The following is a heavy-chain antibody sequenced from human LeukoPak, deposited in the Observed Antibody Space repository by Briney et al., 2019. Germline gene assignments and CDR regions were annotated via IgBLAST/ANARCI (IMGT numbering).Heavy chain of an antibody. Sequence: GGSPRLSCAATGFTFSAYIMNWVRQAPGKGLEWVSSISSSSTYIYYADSVKGRFTISRDNAKNSLYLQMNILRAEDTAVYYCARAGDSGSYLFFDYWGQGTLVTVSS. V-gene: IGHV3-21*01. D-gene: IGHD1-26*01. CDR2: ISSSSTYI. CDR1: GFTFSAYI. CDR3: ARAGDSGSYLFFDY. J-gene: IGHJ4*02.